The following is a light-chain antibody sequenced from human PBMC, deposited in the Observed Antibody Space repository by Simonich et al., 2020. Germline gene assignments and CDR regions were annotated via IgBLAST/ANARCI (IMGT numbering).Light chain of an antibody. J-gene: IGKJ2*01. V-gene: IGKV4-1*01. CDR2: WAS. CDR1: QSVLYSSNNKNY. CDR3: QQYYSTPYT. Sequence: DIVSTQSPDSMAVSLGERATINCKSSQSVLYSSNNKNYLAWYHQKPGQPPKLLIYWASTRESGVPERFSGSGSGTDFTLTISSLQAEDVAVYYCQQYYSTPYTFGQGTKLEIK.